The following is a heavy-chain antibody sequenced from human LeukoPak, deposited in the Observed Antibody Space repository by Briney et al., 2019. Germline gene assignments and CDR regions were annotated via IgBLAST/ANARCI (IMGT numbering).Heavy chain of an antibody. J-gene: IGHJ4*02. CDR2: MFHTGST. Sequence: SETLSLTCAVSGGSISSGGYSWSWIRQPPGKGLEWIGFMFHTGSTHYSPSLQSRVTISVDTSKNQFSLKLSSVTAADTAVYYCAGYCSGGSCYGRFDYWGQGTLVTVSS. CDR1: GGSISSGGYS. D-gene: IGHD2-15*01. CDR3: AGYCSGGSCYGRFDY. V-gene: IGHV4-30-2*01.